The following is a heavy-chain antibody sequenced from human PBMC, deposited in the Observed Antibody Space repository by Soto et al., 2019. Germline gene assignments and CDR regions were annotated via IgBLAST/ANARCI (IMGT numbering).Heavy chain of an antibody. CDR2: ISYDGSNE. D-gene: IGHD1-26*01. V-gene: IGHV3-30*18. Sequence: VQLVESGGGVVQPGGSLRLSCAASGFIFSTYGMHWVRQVPGEGLEWVAHISYDGSNEHYADSVKGRFTVSRDNAKNTLSLQLTSLRSEDTAVSYCTKEYIVGTTWGYFESWGQGTLVTVSS. CDR1: GFIFSTYG. J-gene: IGHJ4*02. CDR3: TKEYIVGTTWGYFES.